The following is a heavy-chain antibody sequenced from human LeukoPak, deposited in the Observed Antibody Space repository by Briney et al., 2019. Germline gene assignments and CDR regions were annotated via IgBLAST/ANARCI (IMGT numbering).Heavy chain of an antibody. V-gene: IGHV3-21*01. CDR1: GFTFSSYS. Sequence: GGSLRLSCAASGFTFSSYSMNWVRQAPGKGLEWGSSISSSSSYIYSADSVKGRFTISRDNAKNSRYLQMNSLRAEDTVVYYCARATQWLARSDYWGQGTLVTVSS. D-gene: IGHD6-19*01. CDR3: ARATQWLARSDY. J-gene: IGHJ4*02. CDR2: ISSSSSYI.